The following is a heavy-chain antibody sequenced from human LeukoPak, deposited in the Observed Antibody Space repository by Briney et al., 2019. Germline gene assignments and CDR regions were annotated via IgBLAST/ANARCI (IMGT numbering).Heavy chain of an antibody. V-gene: IGHV3-66*01. CDR2: IYSGGST. J-gene: IGHJ6*03. CDR1: GFTVSSNY. Sequence: GGSLRLPCSASGFTVSSNYISWVCQAPRRGLEWGSVIYSGGSTCYTDSVKGRFTIPRDSSKNTLYLQMNSLRAEDTAVYSCAREPGAPRGYYYMDVWGKGTTVTISS. CDR3: AREPGAPRGYYYMDV. D-gene: IGHD1-26*01.